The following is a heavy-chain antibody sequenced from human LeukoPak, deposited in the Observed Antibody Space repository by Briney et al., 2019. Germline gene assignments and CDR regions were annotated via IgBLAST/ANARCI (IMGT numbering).Heavy chain of an antibody. CDR2: VRSRTDGGTA. J-gene: IGHJ4*02. Sequence: GGSLRLSCAASGFPFMKAWINWVRQPPGEGLEWVVRVRSRTDGGTADYAAPVKYRFTISRDDSKNTVYLQMDSLRTEDTAVYYCSVDPRASKSPFDYWGLGALVTVSS. CDR3: SVDPRASKSPFDY. CDR1: GFPFMKAW. D-gene: IGHD3/OR15-3a*01. V-gene: IGHV3-15*01.